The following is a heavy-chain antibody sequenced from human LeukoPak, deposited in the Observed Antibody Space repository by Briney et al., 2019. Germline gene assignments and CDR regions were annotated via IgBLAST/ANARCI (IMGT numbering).Heavy chain of an antibody. CDR2: ISGSGGST. CDR1: GFTFSSYA. V-gene: IGHV3-23*01. D-gene: IGHD3-22*01. CDR3: AKGPMERGTYDSSGYYND. J-gene: IGHJ4*02. Sequence: PGGSLRLSCAASGFTFSSYAMHWVRQAPGKGLEWVSAISGSGGSTYYADSVKGRFTISRDNSKNTRYLQMNSLRAEDTAVYYCAKGPMERGTYDSSGYYNDWGQGTLVTVSS.